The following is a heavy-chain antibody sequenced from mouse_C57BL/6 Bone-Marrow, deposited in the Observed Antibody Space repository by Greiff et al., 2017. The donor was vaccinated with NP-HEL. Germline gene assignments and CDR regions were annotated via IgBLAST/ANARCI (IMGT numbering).Heavy chain of an antibody. CDR2: ISSGGSYT. CDR3: ARHLRAMDY. V-gene: IGHV5-6*01. CDR1: GFTFSSYG. J-gene: IGHJ4*01. Sequence: VQLQQSGGDLVKPGGSLKLSCAASGFTFSSYGMSWVRQTPDKRLEWVATISSGGSYTYYPDSVKGRFTISRDNAKNTLYLQMSSLKSEDTAMYYCARHLRAMDYWGQGTSVTVSS.